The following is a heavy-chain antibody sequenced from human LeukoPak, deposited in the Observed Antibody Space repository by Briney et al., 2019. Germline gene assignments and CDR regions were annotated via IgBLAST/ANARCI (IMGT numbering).Heavy chain of an antibody. CDR3: AMGYYDSSGYSRFDY. J-gene: IGHJ4*02. V-gene: IGHV3-74*01. Sequence: PGGSLRLSCAASGFTFSSYWMHWVRQAPGKGLVWVSRINSDVTNTNYADSVKGRFTISRDNAKNTLYLQMNSLRVEDTAVYYCAMGYYDSSGYSRFDYWGQGTLVTVSS. D-gene: IGHD3-22*01. CDR2: INSDVTNT. CDR1: GFTFSSYW.